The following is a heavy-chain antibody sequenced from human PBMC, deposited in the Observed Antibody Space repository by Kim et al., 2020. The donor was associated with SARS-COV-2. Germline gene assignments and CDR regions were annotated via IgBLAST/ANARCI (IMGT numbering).Heavy chain of an antibody. V-gene: IGHV4-4*02. CDR1: GGSISSSNW. CDR2: IYHSGST. Sequence: SETLSLTCAVSGGSISSSNWWSWVRQPPGKGLEWIGEIYHSGSTNYNPSLKSRVTISVDKSKNQFSLKLSSVTAADTAVYYCARGTRFGSPLDAFDIWGQGTMVTVSS. CDR3: ARGTRFGSPLDAFDI. J-gene: IGHJ3*02. D-gene: IGHD3-10*01.